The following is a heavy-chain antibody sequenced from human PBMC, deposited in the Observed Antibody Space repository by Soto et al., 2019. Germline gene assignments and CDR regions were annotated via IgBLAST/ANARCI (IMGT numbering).Heavy chain of an antibody. D-gene: IGHD4-17*01. CDR2: IYYSGST. J-gene: IGHJ3*02. CDR3: ARAASTVRAFDI. V-gene: IGHV4-31*11. Sequence: SETLSLTCAVYGGSFSGYYWSWIRQHPGKGLEWIGYIYYSGSTYYNPSLKSRVTISVDTSKDQFSLKLSSVTAADTAVYYCARAASTVRAFDIWGQGTMVTVSS. CDR1: GGSFSGYY.